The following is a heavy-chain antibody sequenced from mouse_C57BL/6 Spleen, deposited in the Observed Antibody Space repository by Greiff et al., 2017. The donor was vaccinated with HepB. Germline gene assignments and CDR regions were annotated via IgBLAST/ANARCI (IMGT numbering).Heavy chain of an antibody. CDR1: GYSLPSGYY. CDR3: ARGLYFDD. CDR2: ISYDGSN. J-gene: IGHJ1*03. V-gene: IGHV3-6*01. Sequence: EVQLVESGPGLVKPSQSLSLTCSVTGYSLPSGYYWNWIRQFPGNKLEWMGYISYDGSNNYNPSLKNRISITRDTSKNQFFLKLNSVTTEDTATYYCARGLYFDDWGTGTTVTVSS.